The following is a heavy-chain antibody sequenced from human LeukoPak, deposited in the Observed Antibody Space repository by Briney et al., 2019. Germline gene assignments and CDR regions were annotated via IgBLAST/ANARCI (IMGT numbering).Heavy chain of an antibody. CDR3: ARDLGCSGGSCWDV. Sequence: ASVKVSCKASGGTFSSYAISWVRQAPGQGLEWMGGIIPIFGTANYAQKFQGRVTITADESTSTAYMELSSLRSEDTAVYYCARDLGCSGGSCWDVWGKGTTVTVSS. J-gene: IGHJ6*03. V-gene: IGHV1-69*13. CDR1: GGTFSSYA. CDR2: IIPIFGTA. D-gene: IGHD2-15*01.